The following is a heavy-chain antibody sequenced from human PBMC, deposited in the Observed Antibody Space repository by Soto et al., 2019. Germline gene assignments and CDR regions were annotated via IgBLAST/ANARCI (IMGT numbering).Heavy chain of an antibody. J-gene: IGHJ4*02. Sequence: GGSLRLSCAVSGFTFRSYSMTWVRQAPGKGLEWVSAISGSGDNIYYADSVRGRFTISRDNSKNNLHLQMNSLRAEDTAVYYCALYCSGVSCSGHWGQGTLVTVSS. CDR1: GFTFRSYS. V-gene: IGHV3-23*01. CDR3: ALYCSGVSCSGH. CDR2: ISGSGDNI. D-gene: IGHD2-15*01.